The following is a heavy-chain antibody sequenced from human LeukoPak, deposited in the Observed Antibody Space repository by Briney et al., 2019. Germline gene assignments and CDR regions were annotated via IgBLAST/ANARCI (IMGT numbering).Heavy chain of an antibody. CDR2: ISGSGGST. CDR3: AKDSVPDYYGSGSPGVNWFDP. J-gene: IGHJ5*02. Sequence: GGSLRLSCAASGFTFSGYGMSWVRQAPGKGLEWVSAISGSGGSTYYADSVKGRFTISRDNSKNTLYLQMNSLRAEDTAVYYCAKDSVPDYYGSGSPGVNWFDPWGQGTLVTVSS. V-gene: IGHV3-23*01. D-gene: IGHD3-10*01. CDR1: GFTFSGYG.